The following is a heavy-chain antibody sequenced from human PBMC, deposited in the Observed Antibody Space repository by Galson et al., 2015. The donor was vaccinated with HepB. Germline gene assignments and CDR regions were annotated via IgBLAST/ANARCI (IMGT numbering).Heavy chain of an antibody. D-gene: IGHD3-3*01. V-gene: IGHV3-48*02. CDR1: GFTFSSYS. J-gene: IGHJ4*02. Sequence: SLRLSCAASGFTFSSYSMNWVRQAPGKGLEWVSYISSSSSTIYYADSVKGRFTISRDNAKNSLYLQMNSLRDEDTAVYYCAKAGDYDFWSGYFPYFDYWGQGTLVTVSS. CDR3: AKAGDYDFWSGYFPYFDY. CDR2: ISSSSSTI.